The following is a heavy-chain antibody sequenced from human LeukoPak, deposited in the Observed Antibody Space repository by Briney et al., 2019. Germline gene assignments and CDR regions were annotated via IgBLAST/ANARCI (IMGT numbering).Heavy chain of an antibody. CDR2: INHGGST. V-gene: IGHV4-34*01. J-gene: IGHJ4*02. D-gene: IGHD6-13*01. CDR3: ARGRIAAASHTYYFDY. CDR1: GGSFSGYY. Sequence: SETLSLTCAVYGGSFSGYYWSWIRQPPGKGLEWIGEINHGGSTNYNPSLKSRVTISVDTSKNQFSLKLSSVTAADTAVYYCARGRIAAASHTYYFDYWGQGTLVTVPS.